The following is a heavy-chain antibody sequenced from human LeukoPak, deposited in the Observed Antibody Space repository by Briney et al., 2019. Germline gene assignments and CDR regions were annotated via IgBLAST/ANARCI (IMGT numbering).Heavy chain of an antibody. V-gene: IGHV4-59*01. CDR1: GGSISGYY. Sequence: SETLSLTCTVSGGSISGYYGAWIRQPPGKGLEWIAYVYCSGSTGYNPSLKSRVTISVDTSKNQFSLNLSSVTAADTAVYYCARSFNSRGYYYYGMDVWGQGITVTVSS. J-gene: IGHJ6*02. D-gene: IGHD3-22*01. CDR2: VYCSGST. CDR3: ARSFNSRGYYYYGMDV.